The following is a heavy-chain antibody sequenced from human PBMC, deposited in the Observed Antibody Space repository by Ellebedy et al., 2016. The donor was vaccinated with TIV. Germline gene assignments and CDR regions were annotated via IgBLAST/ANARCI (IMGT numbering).Heavy chain of an antibody. D-gene: IGHD4-17*01. V-gene: IGHV4-59*01. J-gene: IGHJ4*02. CDR1: GGSISSYY. CDR2: IYYSGST. CDR3: ARVRGMTTVTGYFDY. Sequence: SETLSLTCTVSGGSISSYYWSWIRQPPGRGLEWIGYIYYSGSTNYNPSLKSRVTISVDTSKYQFSLKLSSVTAADTAVYYCARVRGMTTVTGYFDYWGQGTLVTVSS.